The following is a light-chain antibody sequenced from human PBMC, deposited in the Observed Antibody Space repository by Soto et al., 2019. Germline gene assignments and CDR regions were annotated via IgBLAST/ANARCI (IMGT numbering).Light chain of an antibody. Sequence: QSVLTQPASVSGSPGQSITISCTGTSSDVGSDYLVSWYQQHPGTAPKLIIYECTKRPSGVSDRFSGSRSGNTASLTISGLQTEDEGDYFCCSYGDFRTSWVFGGGTKLTVL. CDR1: SSDVGSDYL. CDR3: CSYGDFRTSWV. V-gene: IGLV2-23*01. CDR2: ECT. J-gene: IGLJ3*02.